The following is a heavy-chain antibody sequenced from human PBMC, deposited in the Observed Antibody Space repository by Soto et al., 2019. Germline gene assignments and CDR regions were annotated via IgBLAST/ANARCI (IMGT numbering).Heavy chain of an antibody. J-gene: IGHJ5*02. CDR3: ARGNKGPGHYGPGSQGWYGP. D-gene: IGHD3-10*01. V-gene: IGHV1-69*06. Sequence: QVQLVQSGAEVKKPGSSVRVSCKVSGGTFISHAINWLRQAPGQGLEWMGVIIPVTETPNNAEKFQGRVTITADKSTTTVYMELSSPTFDDTAVYFCARGNKGPGHYGPGSQGWYGPWGQGTLVTVSS. CDR1: GGTFISHA. CDR2: IIPVTETP.